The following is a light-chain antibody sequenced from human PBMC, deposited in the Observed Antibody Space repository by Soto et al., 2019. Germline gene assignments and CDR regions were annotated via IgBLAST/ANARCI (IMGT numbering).Light chain of an antibody. V-gene: IGKV1-39*01. Sequence: DIQMTQSPSSMSASVGDRVTITCRASQRISSYLNWYQQKPGKAPKLLIYAASSLQSGVPSRFSGSGSGTDFTRIISSLQPKDFATYYCQQSYSTPHTFGQGTKLEIK. CDR2: AAS. CDR3: QQSYSTPHT. CDR1: QRISSY. J-gene: IGKJ2*01.